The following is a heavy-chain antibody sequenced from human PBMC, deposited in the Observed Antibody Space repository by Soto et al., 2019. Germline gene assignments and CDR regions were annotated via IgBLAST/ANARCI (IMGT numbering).Heavy chain of an antibody. V-gene: IGHV4-39*01. J-gene: IGHJ6*02. D-gene: IGHD6-13*01. CDR2: IYYSGST. CDR3: ARRRTASGSWYVSDYYGMDV. CDR1: GGSISSSSYY. Sequence: SETLSLTCTVSGGSISSSSYYWGWIRQPPGKGLEWIGSIYYSGSTYYNPSLKSRVTISVDTSKNQFSLKLSSVTAADTAVYYCARRRTASGSWYVSDYYGMDVWGQGTTVTVSS.